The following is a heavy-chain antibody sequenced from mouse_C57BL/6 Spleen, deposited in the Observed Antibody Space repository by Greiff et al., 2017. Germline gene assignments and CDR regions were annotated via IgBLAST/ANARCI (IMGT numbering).Heavy chain of an antibody. V-gene: IGHV10-1*01. J-gene: IGHJ4*01. Sequence: EVKLQESGGGLVQPKGSLKLSCAASGFSFNTYAMNWVRQAPGKGLEWVARIRSKSNNYATYYADSVKDRFTISRDDSESMLYLQMNNLKTEDTAMYYCVRGLFLMDYWGQGTSVTVSS. CDR3: VRGLFLMDY. CDR2: IRSKSNNYAT. CDR1: GFSFNTYA. D-gene: IGHD1-1*02.